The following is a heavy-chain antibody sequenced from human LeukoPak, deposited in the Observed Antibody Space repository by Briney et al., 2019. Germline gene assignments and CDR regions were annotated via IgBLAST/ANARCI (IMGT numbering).Heavy chain of an antibody. Sequence: GGSLRLSCAGSGFIFTDVWMSWVRQAPGKGLEWVGRIKSTSDGATIDYAAPVKPTITVSRDDSRTPLSLALNNLKTEDTGVYYCTTDLDYWGQGTLVTVSS. CDR1: GFIFTDVW. CDR3: TTDLDY. J-gene: IGHJ4*02. CDR2: IKSTSDGATI. V-gene: IGHV3-15*01.